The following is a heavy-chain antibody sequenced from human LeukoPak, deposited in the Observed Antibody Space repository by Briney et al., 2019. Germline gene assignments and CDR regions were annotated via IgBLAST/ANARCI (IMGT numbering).Heavy chain of an antibody. J-gene: IGHJ6*02. CDR3: ARGRITAAGYYYYYGMDV. CDR1: GGSISSSSYY. CDR2: IYYSGTT. Sequence: TSETLSLTCTVSGGSISSSSYYWGWIRQPPGKGLGWIGSIYYSGTTYYNPSLKSRVTISVDTSKNQFSLKLSSVTAADTAVYYCARGRITAAGYYYYYGMDVWGQGTTVTVSS. D-gene: IGHD6-13*01. V-gene: IGHV4-39*07.